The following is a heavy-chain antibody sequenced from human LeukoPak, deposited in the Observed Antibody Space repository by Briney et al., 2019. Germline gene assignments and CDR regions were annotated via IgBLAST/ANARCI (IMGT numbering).Heavy chain of an antibody. J-gene: IGHJ4*02. Sequence: PSETLSLTCTGSGYSISSGYYWGWIRQPPGKGLEWIGSIYHSGSTYYNPSLKSRVTISVDTSKNQFSLKLSSVTAADTAVYYCARVVGVPAAIYTVFDYWGQGTLVTVSS. D-gene: IGHD2-2*02. CDR3: ARVVGVPAAIYTVFDY. CDR2: IYHSGST. CDR1: GYSISSGYY. V-gene: IGHV4-38-2*02.